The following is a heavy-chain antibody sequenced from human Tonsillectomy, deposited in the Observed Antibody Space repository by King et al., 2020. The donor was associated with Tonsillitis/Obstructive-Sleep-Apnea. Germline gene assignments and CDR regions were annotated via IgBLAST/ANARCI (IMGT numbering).Heavy chain of an antibody. CDR2: INHSGST. CDR3: ARLPRDTYLRGYYYGMDV. J-gene: IGHJ6*02. D-gene: IGHD5-18*01. Sequence: VQLQQWGAGLLKPSETLSLTCAVYGGSFSGYYWSWIRQPPGKGLEWIGEINHSGSTNYNPSLKSRVTISVDTSKNQFSLKLSSVTAADTAVYYCARLPRDTYLRGYYYGMDVWGQGTTVTVSS. CDR1: GGSFSGYY. V-gene: IGHV4-34*01.